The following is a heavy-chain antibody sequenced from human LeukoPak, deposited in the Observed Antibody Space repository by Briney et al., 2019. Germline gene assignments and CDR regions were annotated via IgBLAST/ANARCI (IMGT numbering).Heavy chain of an antibody. CDR3: ARAVGYCSGGSCYALGY. CDR2: ISYDGSNK. CDR1: GFTFSSYA. J-gene: IGHJ4*02. V-gene: IGHV3-30-3*01. Sequence: GRSLRLSCAASGFTFSSYAMHWVRQAPGKGLEWVAVISYDGSNKYYADSVKGRFTISRDNSKNTLYLQMNSLRAEDTAVYYCARAVGYCSGGSCYALGYWGQGTLVTVSS. D-gene: IGHD2-15*01.